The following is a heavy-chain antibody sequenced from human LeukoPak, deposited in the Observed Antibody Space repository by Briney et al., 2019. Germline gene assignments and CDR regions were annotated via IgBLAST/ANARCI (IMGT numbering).Heavy chain of an antibody. CDR2: IYSGGST. J-gene: IGHJ3*02. D-gene: IGHD6-13*01. Sequence: GSLRLSCAASGFTVSSNYMSWVRQAPGKGLEWVSVIYSGGSTYYADSMKGRCTISRDNSKNMVYLQMNSLRVEDTAVYYCASAAGAFDMRGQGTLVTVSS. CDR1: GFTVSSNY. V-gene: IGHV3-66*01. CDR3: ASAAGAFDM.